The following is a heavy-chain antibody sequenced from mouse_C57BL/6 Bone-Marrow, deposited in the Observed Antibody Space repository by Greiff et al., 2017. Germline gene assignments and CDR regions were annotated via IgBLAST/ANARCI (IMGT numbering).Heavy chain of an antibody. D-gene: IGHD1-1*01. V-gene: IGHV1-82*01. J-gene: IGHJ2*01. CDR1: GYAFRSSW. CDR2: IYPGDGDT. CDR3: ARLSSYYYGSRDYFDY. Sequence: VQLQQSGPELVKPGASVKISCKASGYAFRSSWMNWVKQRPGKGLEWIGRIYPGDGDTNYNGKFKGKATLTADKSSSTAYMPLSSLTSEDSAVYFCARLSSYYYGSRDYFDYWGQGTTLTVSS.